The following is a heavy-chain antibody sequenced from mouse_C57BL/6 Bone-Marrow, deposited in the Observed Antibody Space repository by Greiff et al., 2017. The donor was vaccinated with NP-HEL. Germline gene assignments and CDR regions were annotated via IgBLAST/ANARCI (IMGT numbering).Heavy chain of an antibody. Sequence: VQLQQPGAELVMPGASVKLSCKASGYTFTSYWMHWVKQRPGQGLEWIGEIDPSDSYTNYNQKFKGKSTLTVDKSSSTAYMQLSSLTSEDSAVYYCARRGYGSSYGAWFAYWGQGTLVTVSA. V-gene: IGHV1-69*01. J-gene: IGHJ3*01. D-gene: IGHD1-1*01. CDR1: GYTFTSYW. CDR3: ARRGYGSSYGAWFAY. CDR2: IDPSDSYT.